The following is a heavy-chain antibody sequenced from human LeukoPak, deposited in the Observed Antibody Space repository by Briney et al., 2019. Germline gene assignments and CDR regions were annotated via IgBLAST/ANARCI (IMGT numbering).Heavy chain of an antibody. CDR2: ISAYNGNT. J-gene: IGHJ4*02. D-gene: IGHD3-9*01. CDR1: GYTFTTYG. V-gene: IGHV1-18*01. Sequence: GASVKVSCKASGYTFTTYGISWVRQAPGQGLEWLGRISAYNGNTNYAQKLQGRVTMTTDTSTSTAYMELRSLRSDDTAVYYCARMILLLGDVLTVPPRGFDYWGQGTLVTVSS. CDR3: ARMILLLGDVLTVPPRGFDY.